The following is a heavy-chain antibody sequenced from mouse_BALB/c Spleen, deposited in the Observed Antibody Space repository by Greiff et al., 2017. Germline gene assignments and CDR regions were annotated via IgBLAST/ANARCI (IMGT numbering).Heavy chain of an antibody. V-gene: IGHV1-69*02. CDR1: GYTFTSYW. D-gene: IGHD4-1*01. CDR3: TSQTSWDGFAY. Sequence: QVQLQQPGAELVRPGASVKLSCKASGYTFTSYWINWVKQRPGQGLEWIGNIYPSDSYTNYNQKFKDKATLTVDKSSSTAYMQLSSPTSEDSAVYYCTSQTSWDGFAYWGQGTLVTVSA. CDR2: IYPSDSYT. J-gene: IGHJ3*01.